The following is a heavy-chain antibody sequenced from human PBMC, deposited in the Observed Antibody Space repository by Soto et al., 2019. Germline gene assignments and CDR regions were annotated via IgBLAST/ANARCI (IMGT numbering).Heavy chain of an antibody. CDR3: ARDSSGWSYYYYYYGMDV. D-gene: IGHD6-19*01. J-gene: IGHJ6*02. V-gene: IGHV3-30-3*01. CDR1: GFTFISYA. CDR2: ISYDGSNK. Sequence: SLSLSCASSGFTFISYAMHWVRQAPGKGLEWVAVISYDGSNKYYADSVKGRFTISRDNSKNTLYLQMNSLRAEDTAVYYCARDSSGWSYYYYYYGMDVWGQGTTVTVSS.